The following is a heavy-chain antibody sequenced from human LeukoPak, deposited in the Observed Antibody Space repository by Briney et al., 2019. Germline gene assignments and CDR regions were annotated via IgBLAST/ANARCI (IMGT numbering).Heavy chain of an antibody. CDR2: IWYDGSNK. V-gene: IGHV3-33*01. J-gene: IGHJ3*02. CDR3: AREYNWNDVGAFDI. CDR1: GFTFSSYG. Sequence: PGGSLRLSCAASGFTFSSYGMHWVRQAPGKGLEWVAVIWYDGSNKYYADSVKGRFTISRDNSKSTLYLQMNSLRAEDTAVYYCAREYNWNDVGAFDIWGQGTMVTVSS. D-gene: IGHD1-1*01.